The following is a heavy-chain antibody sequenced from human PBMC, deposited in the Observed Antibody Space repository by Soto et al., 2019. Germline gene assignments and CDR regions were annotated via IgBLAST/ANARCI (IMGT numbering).Heavy chain of an antibody. J-gene: IGHJ2*01. CDR2: IRNKAHSYTT. CDR3: ARLGDYGDYSRGYGYFDL. V-gene: IGHV3-72*01. CDR1: GFTFSDHF. D-gene: IGHD4-17*01. Sequence: EVQLVESGGDLVQPGGSLRLSCAASGFTFSDHFMDWVRQAPGKELEWVGRIRNKAHSYTTEYAASVKGRFTVSRDDSKNSLYLQMNSLKTEDTAVYYCARLGDYGDYSRGYGYFDLWGRGTLVTVSS.